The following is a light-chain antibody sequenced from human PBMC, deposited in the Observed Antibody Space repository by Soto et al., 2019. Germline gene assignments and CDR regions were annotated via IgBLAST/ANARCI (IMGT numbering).Light chain of an antibody. Sequence: QSALTQPRSVSGSPGQSVTSSCTGTSSDGGGYNYVSWYQQHPGKAPKLMIYDVSKRPSGVPDRFSGSKSGNTASLTISGLQAEDEADYYCCSYAGSYVFGTGTKVTVL. J-gene: IGLJ1*01. CDR1: SSDGGGYNY. CDR3: CSYAGSYV. CDR2: DVS. V-gene: IGLV2-11*01.